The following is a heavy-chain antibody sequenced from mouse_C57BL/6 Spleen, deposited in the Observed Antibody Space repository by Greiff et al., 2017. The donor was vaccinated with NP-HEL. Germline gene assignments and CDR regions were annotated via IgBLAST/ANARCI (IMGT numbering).Heavy chain of an antibody. Sequence: VQLQQPGAELVMPGASVKLSCKASGYTFTSYWMHWVKQRPGQGLEWIGEIDPSDSYTNYNQKFKGKSTLTVDKSSSTAYMQLSSLTSEDSAVYYCAKGYPPWYFDVWGTGTTVTVSS. CDR2: IDPSDSYT. CDR1: GYTFTSYW. J-gene: IGHJ1*03. D-gene: IGHD2-2*01. V-gene: IGHV1-69*01. CDR3: AKGYPPWYFDV.